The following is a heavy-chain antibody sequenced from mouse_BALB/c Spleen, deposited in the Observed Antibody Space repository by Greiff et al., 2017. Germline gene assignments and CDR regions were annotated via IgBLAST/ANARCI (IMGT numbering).Heavy chain of an antibody. D-gene: IGHD2-4*01. CDR3: ARYYDYAFDY. Sequence: EVKLMESGGGLVKPGGSLKLSCAASGFTFSSYAMSWVRQSPEKRLEWVAEISSGGSYTYYPDTVTGRFTISRDNAKNTLYLEMSSLRSEDTAMYYCARYYDYAFDYWGQGTTLTVSS. J-gene: IGHJ2*01. CDR2: ISSGGSYT. V-gene: IGHV5-9-4*01. CDR1: GFTFSSYA.